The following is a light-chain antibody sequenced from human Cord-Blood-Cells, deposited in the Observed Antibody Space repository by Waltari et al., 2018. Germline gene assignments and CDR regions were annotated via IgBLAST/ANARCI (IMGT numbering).Light chain of an antibody. CDR3: QQLNSYPRT. Sequence: IQLTQSPSSLSASVGDRVTITCRASQGISSYLAWYQQKPGKSPKLLIYAASTLQSGVPSRFSCDGSGTDFTLTITSLQPEDFATYCCQQLNSYPRTFGQWTKVEIK. J-gene: IGKJ1*01. V-gene: IGKV1-9*01. CDR2: AAS. CDR1: QGISSY.